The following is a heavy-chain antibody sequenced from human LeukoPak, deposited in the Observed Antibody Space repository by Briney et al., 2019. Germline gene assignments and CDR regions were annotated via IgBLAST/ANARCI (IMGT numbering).Heavy chain of an antibody. J-gene: IGHJ3*02. D-gene: IGHD2-15*01. Sequence: GESLKISCKGSGYSFTSYWIGWVRQMPGKGLEWMGIIYPGDSDTRYSPSFQGQVTISADKSISTAYLQWSSLKASDAAMYYCASMASGGSRRGAFDIWGQGTMVTVSS. CDR3: ASMASGGSRRGAFDI. V-gene: IGHV5-51*01. CDR1: GYSFTSYW. CDR2: IYPGDSDT.